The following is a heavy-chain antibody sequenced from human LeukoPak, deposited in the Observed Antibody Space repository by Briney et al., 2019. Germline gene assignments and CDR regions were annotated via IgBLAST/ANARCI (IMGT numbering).Heavy chain of an antibody. D-gene: IGHD5-18*01. J-gene: IGHJ4*02. V-gene: IGHV4-39*07. Sequence: PSETLSLTCTVSGGSISSSSYYWGWIRQPPGKGLEWIGSIYHSGSTYYNPSLKSRVTISVDTSKNQFSLKLSSVTAADTAVYYCARGVFGGYSYGSVFDYWGQGTLVTVSS. CDR2: IYHSGST. CDR3: ARGVFGGYSYGSVFDY. CDR1: GGSISSSSYY.